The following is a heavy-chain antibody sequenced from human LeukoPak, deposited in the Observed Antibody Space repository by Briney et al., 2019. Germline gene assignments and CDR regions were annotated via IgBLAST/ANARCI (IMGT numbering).Heavy chain of an antibody. Sequence: SETLSLTCTVSGGSISSSSYYWGWIRQPPGKGLEWIGSIYYSGSTYYNPSLKSRVTISVDTSKNQFSLKLSSVTAADTAVYYCARDQYYGSGSYFYWGQGTLVTVSS. V-gene: IGHV4-39*07. D-gene: IGHD3-10*01. J-gene: IGHJ4*02. CDR1: GGSISSSSYY. CDR3: ARDQYYGSGSYFY. CDR2: IYYSGST.